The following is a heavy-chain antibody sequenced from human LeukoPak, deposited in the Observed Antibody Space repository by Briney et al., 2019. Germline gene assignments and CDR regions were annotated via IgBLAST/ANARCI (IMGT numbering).Heavy chain of an antibody. CDR3: ARAARGYCSGGSCLFYYYYYYMDV. CDR2: IKQDGSEK. V-gene: IGHV3-7*01. Sequence: GGSLRLSCAASEFSVGSNYMTWVRQAPGKGLEWVANIKQDGSEKYYVDSVKGRFTISRDNAKNSLYLQMNSLRAEDTAVYYCARAARGYCSGGSCLFYYYYYYMDVWGKGTTVTVSS. D-gene: IGHD2-15*01. CDR1: EFSVGSNY. J-gene: IGHJ6*03.